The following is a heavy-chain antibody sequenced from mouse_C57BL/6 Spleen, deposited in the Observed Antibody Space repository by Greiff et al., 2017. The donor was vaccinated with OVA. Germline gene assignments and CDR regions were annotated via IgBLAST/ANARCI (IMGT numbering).Heavy chain of an antibody. CDR3: ARSRQLSLRDYAMDY. V-gene: IGHV1-39*01. Sequence: VQLKESGPELVKPGASVKISCKASGYSFTDYNMNWVKQSNGKSLEWIGVINPNYGTTSYNQKFKGKATLTVDPSSSTAYMQLNSLTSEDSAVYYCARSRQLSLRDYAMDYWGQGTSVTVSS. CDR2: INPNYGTT. J-gene: IGHJ4*01. CDR1: GYSFTDYN. D-gene: IGHD3-2*02.